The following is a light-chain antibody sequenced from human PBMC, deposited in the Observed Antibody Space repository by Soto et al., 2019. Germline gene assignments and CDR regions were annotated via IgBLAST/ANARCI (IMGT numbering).Light chain of an antibody. CDR3: MQATQAYT. V-gene: IGKV2-24*01. Sequence: DIVLTQTPLSSPVTLGQPASISCRSSQSLVHSDGNTYLTWLQQRPGQPPRLLNYMISNRFSGVPDRLSGGGAGTDLTLKISRVEADGVEVYYCMQATQAYTFGQGTKLEIK. CDR1: QSLVHSDGNTY. CDR2: MIS. J-gene: IGKJ2*01.